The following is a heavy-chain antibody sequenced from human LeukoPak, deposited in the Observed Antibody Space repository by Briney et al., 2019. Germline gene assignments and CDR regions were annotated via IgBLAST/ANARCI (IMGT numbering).Heavy chain of an antibody. V-gene: IGHV3-21*04. CDR2: ISSSSSYI. J-gene: IGHJ6*03. D-gene: IGHD2-15*01. Sequence: PGGSLRLSCVASGFNFSTYSMNWVRQAPGKGLEWVSCISSSSSYIYYADSVKGRFTISRDNAKNSLFLQMNSLRAEDTAVYYCARVLRYCSGGNCYSGGLGYMDVWGKGTTVTISS. CDR3: ARVLRYCSGGNCYSGGLGYMDV. CDR1: GFNFSTYS.